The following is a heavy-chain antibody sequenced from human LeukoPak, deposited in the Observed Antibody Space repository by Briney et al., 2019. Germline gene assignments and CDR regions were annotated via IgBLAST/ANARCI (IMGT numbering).Heavy chain of an antibody. Sequence: ASVKVSCKASGYTFTGYCMHWVRQAPGQGLEWMGIINPSGGSTSYAQKFQGRVTMTRDTSTSTVYMELSSLRSEDTAVYYCARFYYYGSGSPATPEDYWGQGTLVTVSS. CDR3: ARFYYYGSGSPATPEDY. D-gene: IGHD3-10*01. J-gene: IGHJ4*02. CDR1: GYTFTGYC. CDR2: INPSGGST. V-gene: IGHV1-46*01.